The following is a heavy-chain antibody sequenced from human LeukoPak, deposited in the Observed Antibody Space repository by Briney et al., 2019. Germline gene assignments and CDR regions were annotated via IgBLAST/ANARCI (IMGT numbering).Heavy chain of an antibody. J-gene: IGHJ4*02. CDR3: ARDPASGDY. D-gene: IGHD2-2*01. CDR1: GYSISSGYY. V-gene: IGHV4-38-2*02. CDR2: IYHSGST. Sequence: SETLSLTCTVSGYSISSGYYWGWIRQPPGKGLEWIGSIYHSGSTYYNPSLKSRVTISVDTSKNQFSLKLSSVTAADTAVYYCARDPASGDYWGQGTPVTVSS.